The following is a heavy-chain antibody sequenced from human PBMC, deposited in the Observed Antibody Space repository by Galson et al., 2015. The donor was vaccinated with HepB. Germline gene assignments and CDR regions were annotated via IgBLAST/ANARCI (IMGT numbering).Heavy chain of an antibody. V-gene: IGHV3-23*01. CDR1: GFTFSSYA. CDR3: AKDIFERDYGSGSQPLDY. Sequence: SLRLSCATSGFTFSSYAMSWVRQAPGKGLEWVSAISGSGGSTYYADSVKGRFTISRDNSKNTLYLQMNSLRAEDTAVYYCAKDIFERDYGSGSQPLDYWGQGTLVTVSS. J-gene: IGHJ4*02. CDR2: ISGSGGST. D-gene: IGHD3-10*01.